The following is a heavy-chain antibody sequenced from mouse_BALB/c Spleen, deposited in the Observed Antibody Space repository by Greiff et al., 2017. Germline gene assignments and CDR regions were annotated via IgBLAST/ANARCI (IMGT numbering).Heavy chain of an antibody. CDR2: IDPANGNT. J-gene: IGHJ4*01. D-gene: IGHD2-14*01. V-gene: IGHV14-3*02. Sequence: VQLQQSGPELVKPGASVKLSCTASGFYIKDTYMHWVKQSPEQGLEWIGRIDPANGNTKYDPKFQGKATVTADTSSNTAYLQLSSLTSEDTAVYYGATYRYNDAMDYWGQGTSVTVSS. CDR3: ATYRYNDAMDY. CDR1: GFYIKDTY.